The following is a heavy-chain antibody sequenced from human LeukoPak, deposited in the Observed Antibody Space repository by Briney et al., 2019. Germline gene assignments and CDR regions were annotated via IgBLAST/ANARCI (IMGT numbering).Heavy chain of an antibody. Sequence: ASVKVSCKASGYTFISYGISWVRQAPGQGLEWMGWISAYNGNTNYAQKLQGRVTLTIDTSTSTAYMELRSLRSDDTAVYFCAALQQLTTSDYWGQGTLVTVSS. CDR1: GYTFISYG. CDR3: AALQQLTTSDY. D-gene: IGHD6-13*01. J-gene: IGHJ4*02. V-gene: IGHV1-18*01. CDR2: ISAYNGNT.